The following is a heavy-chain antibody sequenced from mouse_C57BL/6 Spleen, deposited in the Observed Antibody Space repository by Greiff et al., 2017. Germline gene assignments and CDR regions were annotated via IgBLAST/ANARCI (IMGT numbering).Heavy chain of an antibody. CDR1: GYTFTSYW. D-gene: IGHD4-1*01. CDR2: IHPNSGST. V-gene: IGHV1-64*01. J-gene: IGHJ4*01. CDR3: ARGNWSYAMDY. Sequence: QVQLQQPGAELVKPGASVKLSCKASGYTFTSYWMHWVKQRPGQGLEWIGMIHPNSGSTNYNEKFKSKATLTVDKSSSTAYMQLCSLTSEDSAVYYCARGNWSYAMDYWGQGTSVTVSS.